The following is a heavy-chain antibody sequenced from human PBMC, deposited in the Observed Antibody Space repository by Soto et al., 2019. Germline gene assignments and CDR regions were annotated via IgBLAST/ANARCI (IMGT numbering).Heavy chain of an antibody. D-gene: IGHD3-10*01. CDR3: ARLVYDTRLNYMYFDF. CDR1: GVAHTSGNW. V-gene: IGHV4-4*02. CDR2: IFHDGTA. Sequence: SETLSLTCAVSGVAHTSGNWWTWVRQSPQRGLEYIGEIFHDGTANYYPSFERRVAMSVDTSRNQFSLKLTSVTAADTAVYFCARLVYDTRLNYMYFDFWGPGTLVTSPQ. J-gene: IGHJ4*02.